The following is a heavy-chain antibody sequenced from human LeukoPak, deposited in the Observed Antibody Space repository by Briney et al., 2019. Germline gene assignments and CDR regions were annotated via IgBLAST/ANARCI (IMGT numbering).Heavy chain of an antibody. Sequence: SETLSLSCTVSGGSVNSGSYYWRWVRQPPGKGLEWIGYIYFSGSTYYNPSLRSRAIISIDTSKNQFFLKLTSMTAADTAVYYCGRTSDRWELPRLWGQGTLVTVSS. V-gene: IGHV4-61*01. J-gene: IGHJ4*02. CDR1: GGSVNSGSYY. CDR2: IYFSGST. CDR3: GRTSDRWELPRL. D-gene: IGHD1-26*01.